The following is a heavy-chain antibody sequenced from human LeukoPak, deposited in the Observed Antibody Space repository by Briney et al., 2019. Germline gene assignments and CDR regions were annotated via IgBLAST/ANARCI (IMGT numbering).Heavy chain of an antibody. CDR1: GFTFSSYE. Sequence: GSLRLSCGASGFTFSSYEMNWVRQAPGKGLEWVSYISGSGETTYYADSVQGRFTISRDNAKNSLYLQMNSLRAEDTAVYYCARDLSVARNYGMDVWGQGTTVTVSS. CDR2: ISGSGETT. J-gene: IGHJ6*02. CDR3: ARDLSVARNYGMDV. V-gene: IGHV3-48*03. D-gene: IGHD6-19*01.